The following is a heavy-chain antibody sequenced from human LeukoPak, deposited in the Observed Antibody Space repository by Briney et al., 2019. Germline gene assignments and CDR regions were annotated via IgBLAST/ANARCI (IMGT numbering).Heavy chain of an antibody. CDR3: ARDFADYGGTYYFDY. CDR2: ISSSSSTI. V-gene: IGHV3-48*01. Sequence: PGGSLRLSCAASGFTFSSYSMNWVRQAPGKGLEWVSYISSSSSTIYYADSVKGRFTISRDNAKNSLYLQMNSLRAEDTAVYYCARDFADYGGTYYFDYWGQGTLVTVSS. J-gene: IGHJ4*02. CDR1: GFTFSSYS. D-gene: IGHD4-17*01.